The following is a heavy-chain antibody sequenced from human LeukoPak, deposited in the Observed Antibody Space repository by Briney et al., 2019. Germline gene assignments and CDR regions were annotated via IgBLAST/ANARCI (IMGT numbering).Heavy chain of an antibody. J-gene: IGHJ4*02. Sequence: ASVKVSCKASGYTFTSYAMHWVRQAPGQRLEWMGWINAGNGNTKYSQKFQGRVTITRDTSTSTAYMELRSLRSDDTAVYYCARERKIYGSGSYYYWGQGTLVTVSS. CDR3: ARERKIYGSGSYYY. V-gene: IGHV1-3*01. CDR1: GYTFTSYA. CDR2: INAGNGNT. D-gene: IGHD3-10*01.